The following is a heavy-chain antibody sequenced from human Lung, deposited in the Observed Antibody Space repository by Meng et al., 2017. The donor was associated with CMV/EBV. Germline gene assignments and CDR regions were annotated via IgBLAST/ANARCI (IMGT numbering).Heavy chain of an antibody. CDR2: MNPNRGNT. J-gene: IGHJ6*01. Sequence: ASXXVSXKASGYTFSYYDIIWVRQASGQGLEWVGWMNPNRGNTAYAQKFQGRVTMTRDTSTSIAYMELSSLRSGDTAVYYCARGQVQCSTINCHDYRFSGMDVWXQGTTVT. V-gene: IGHV1-8*01. D-gene: IGHD2/OR15-2a*01. CDR1: GYTFSYYD. CDR3: ARGQVQCSTINCHDYRFSGMDV.